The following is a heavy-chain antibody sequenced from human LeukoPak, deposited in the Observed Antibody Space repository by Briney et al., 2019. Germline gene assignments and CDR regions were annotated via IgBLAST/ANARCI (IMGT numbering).Heavy chain of an antibody. D-gene: IGHD5-12*01. J-gene: IGHJ4*02. CDR1: GYTFTSYG. V-gene: IGHV1-18*01. CDR2: ISAYNGNT. Sequence: ASAKVSCKASGYTFTSYGISWVRQAPGQGLEWMGWISAYNGNTNYAQKLQGRVTMTTDTSTSTAYMELRSLRSDDTAVYYCARDRRLSHSACHYSGYSFNYWGQGTLVTVSS. CDR3: ARDRRLSHSACHYSGYSFNY.